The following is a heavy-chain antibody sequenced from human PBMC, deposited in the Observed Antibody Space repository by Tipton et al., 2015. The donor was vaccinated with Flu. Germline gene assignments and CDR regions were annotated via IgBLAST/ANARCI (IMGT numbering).Heavy chain of an antibody. CDR1: GGSISSSSYY. J-gene: IGHJ2*01. V-gene: IGHV4-39*07. D-gene: IGHD5-18*01. CDR2: IYYSGST. Sequence: TLSLTCTVSGGSISSSSYYWGWIRQPPGKGLEWIGSIYYSGSTYYNPSLKSRVTISVDTSKNQFSLKLSSVTAADTAVYHCARDPFLQRGYSYGQTGPGWYFDLWGRGTLVTVSS. CDR3: ARDPFLQRGYSYGQTGPGWYFDL.